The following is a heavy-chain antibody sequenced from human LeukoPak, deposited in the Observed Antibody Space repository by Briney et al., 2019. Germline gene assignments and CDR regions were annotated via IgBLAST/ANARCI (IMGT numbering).Heavy chain of an antibody. D-gene: IGHD3-22*01. Sequence: PGGSLRLSCAASGFSFSTYGFHWVHQAPGKGLEWVTFIRFDGGKKNYADSVKGRFAISRDNSKNTVYLQMNSLRAEDTAIYYCAKDGDSTGYYSSYYNHMDVWGKGTSVTISS. CDR1: GFSFSTYG. J-gene: IGHJ6*03. CDR2: IRFDGGKK. V-gene: IGHV3-30*02. CDR3: AKDGDSTGYYSSYYNHMDV.